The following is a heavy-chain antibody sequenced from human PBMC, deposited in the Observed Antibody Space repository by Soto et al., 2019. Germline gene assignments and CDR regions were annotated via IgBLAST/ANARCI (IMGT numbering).Heavy chain of an antibody. Sequence: SETLSLTCSVSGDSISTYHWSWIRQPPGKGLEWIGYIHYSGKTDYNSSLKSRVTISVDTSKNQFSLKLSSVTAADSAVYYCARAWGYYFDYWGQGTLVTVSS. CDR3: ARAWGYYFDY. V-gene: IGHV4-59*01. J-gene: IGHJ4*02. CDR1: GDSISTYH. CDR2: IHYSGKT. D-gene: IGHD3-16*01.